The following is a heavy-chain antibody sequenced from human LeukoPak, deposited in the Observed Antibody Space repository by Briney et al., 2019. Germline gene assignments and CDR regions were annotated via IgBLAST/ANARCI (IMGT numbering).Heavy chain of an antibody. V-gene: IGHV1-2*02. J-gene: IGHJ4*02. CDR2: IKPNSGGT. D-gene: IGHD2-15*01. CDR1: AYTFTDYF. Sequence: ASVKVSCKASAYTFTDYFIYWVRQAPGQGLEWMGWIKPNSGGTSYAQNFQDRVTMTRDTSISTAHMELSRLRSDDTAVYYCAREEYCSGGSCHLDYWGQGTLVTVSS. CDR3: AREEYCSGGSCHLDY.